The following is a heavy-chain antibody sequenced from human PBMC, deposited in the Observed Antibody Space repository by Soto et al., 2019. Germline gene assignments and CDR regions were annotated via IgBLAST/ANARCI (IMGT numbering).Heavy chain of an antibody. J-gene: IGHJ4*02. CDR1: GYTFTGYY. CDR2: INPNSGGT. CDR3: ARVVPPSLWFGEPQSYYFDY. D-gene: IGHD3-10*01. Sequence: ASVKVSCKASGYTFTGYYMHWVRQAPGQGLEWMGWINPNSGGTNYAQKFQGWVTMTRDTSISTAYMELSRLRSDDTAVYYCARVVPPSLWFGEPQSYYFDYWGQGTLVTVSS. V-gene: IGHV1-2*04.